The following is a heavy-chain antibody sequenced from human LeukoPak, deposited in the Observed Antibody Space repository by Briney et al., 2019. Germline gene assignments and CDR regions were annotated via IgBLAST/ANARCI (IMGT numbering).Heavy chain of an antibody. D-gene: IGHD3-10*01. CDR2: IFSSAST. CDR3: ARHAITMVRGVIPPDY. J-gene: IGHJ4*02. V-gene: IGHV4-31*03. Sequence: PSETLPLTCTVSGGSISSGGYYWSWIRQHPGKGLEWLGSIFSSASTIYNPSLKSRVIISVDTTKNQFSLKLSSVTAADTAVYYCARHAITMVRGVIPPDYWGQGTLVTVSS. CDR1: GGSISSGGYY.